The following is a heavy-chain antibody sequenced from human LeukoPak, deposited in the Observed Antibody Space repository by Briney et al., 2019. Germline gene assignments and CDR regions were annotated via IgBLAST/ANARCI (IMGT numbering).Heavy chain of an antibody. CDR1: GFSVSSNS. D-gene: IGHD5-12*01. CDR2: IYSGGST. J-gene: IGHJ4*02. Sequence: GGSLRLSCAASGFSVSSNSMSWVRQAPGKGLEWVSVIYSGGSTYYADSVKGRFTISRDNSKNTLYLQMNSLRAEDTAVYYCARGGGYRPYDYWGQGTLVTVSS. V-gene: IGHV3-53*01. CDR3: ARGGGYRPYDY.